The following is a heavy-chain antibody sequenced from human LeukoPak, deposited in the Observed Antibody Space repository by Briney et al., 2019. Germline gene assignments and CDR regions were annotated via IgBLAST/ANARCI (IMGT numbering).Heavy chain of an antibody. J-gene: IGHJ4*02. V-gene: IGHV3-23*01. CDR2: TSGSGGST. CDR1: GFTFSSYA. CDR3: AFTPIAVAGT. Sequence: SGGSLRLSCAASGFTFSSYAMSWVRQAPGKGLEWVSATSGSGGSTYYADSVKGRFTISRDNSKNTLYLQMNSLRAEDTAVYYCAFTPIAVAGTWGQGTLVTVSS. D-gene: IGHD6-19*01.